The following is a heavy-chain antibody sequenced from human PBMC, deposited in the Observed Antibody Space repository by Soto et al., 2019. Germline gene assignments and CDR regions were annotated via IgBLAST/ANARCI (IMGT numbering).Heavy chain of an antibody. Sequence: ASVKVSCKASGSTFTSYYMHWVRQAPGQGLEWMGIINPSGGSTSYAQKFQGRVTMTRDTSTSTVYMELSSLRSEDTAVYYCARDRIGVVIGGYYYYGMDVWGQGTTVTVSS. CDR1: GSTFTSYY. V-gene: IGHV1-46*01. CDR2: INPSGGST. CDR3: ARDRIGVVIGGYYYYGMDV. D-gene: IGHD3-3*01. J-gene: IGHJ6*02.